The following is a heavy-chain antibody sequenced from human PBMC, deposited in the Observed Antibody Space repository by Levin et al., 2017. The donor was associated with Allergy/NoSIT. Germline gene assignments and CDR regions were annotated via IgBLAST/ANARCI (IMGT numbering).Heavy chain of an antibody. CDR3: ARSGHSSGWGHWYFDL. J-gene: IGHJ2*01. CDR1: GFTFSSYA. D-gene: IGHD6-19*01. Sequence: SGGSLRLSCAASGFTFSSYAMHWVRQAPGKGLEWVAVISYDESNKYSADSVKGRFTISRDNSKNMLFLQMNSLRAEDTAVYYCARSGHSSGWGHWYFDLWGRGTLVTVSS. V-gene: IGHV3-30-3*01. CDR2: ISYDESNK.